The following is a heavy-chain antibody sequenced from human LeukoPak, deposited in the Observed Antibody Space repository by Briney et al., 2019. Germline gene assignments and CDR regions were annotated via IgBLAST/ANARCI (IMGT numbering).Heavy chain of an antibody. CDR1: GFTFSSYA. CDR3: ARALDEGARFDY. CDR2: ISYDGSNK. J-gene: IGHJ4*02. V-gene: IGHV3-30-3*01. Sequence: GGSLRLSCAASGFTFSSYAMHWVRQAPGKGLEWVAVISYDGSNKYYADSVKGRFTISRDNSKNTLYLRMNSLRAEDTAVYYCARALDEGARFDYWGQGTLVTVSS.